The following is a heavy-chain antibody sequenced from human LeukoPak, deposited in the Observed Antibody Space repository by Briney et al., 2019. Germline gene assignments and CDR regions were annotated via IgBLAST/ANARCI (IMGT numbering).Heavy chain of an antibody. J-gene: IGHJ4*02. Sequence: GGSLRLSCAASGFTFSSYGMHWVRQAPGKGLEWVAFIRYDGSNKYYADSVKDRFTISRDNSKNTLYLQMNSLRAEDTAVYYCAKEGLLWFGQPPPIDYWGQGALVTVSS. CDR2: IRYDGSNK. D-gene: IGHD3-10*01. V-gene: IGHV3-30*02. CDR3: AKEGLLWFGQPPPIDY. CDR1: GFTFSSYG.